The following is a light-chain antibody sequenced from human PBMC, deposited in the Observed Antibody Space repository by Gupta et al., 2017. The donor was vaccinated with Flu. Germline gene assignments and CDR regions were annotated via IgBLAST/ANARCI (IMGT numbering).Light chain of an antibody. CDR1: QSISRY. CDR2: AAS. CDR3: QQSYIIRT. Sequence: DIQMTQSPSPLSASEGDRVTITCRASQSISRYLSWYQVKPGKAPKLLISAASSLESGVPSRFSGSGSGTDFTLNISSLQREDVATYYCQQSYIIRTFGQGTKVEIK. V-gene: IGKV1-39*01. J-gene: IGKJ1*01.